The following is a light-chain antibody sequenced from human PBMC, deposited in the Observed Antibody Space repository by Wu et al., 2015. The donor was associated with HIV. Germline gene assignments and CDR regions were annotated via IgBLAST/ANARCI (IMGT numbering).Light chain of an antibody. J-gene: IGKJ2*01. Sequence: EIVMTQSPATLSVSPGERATLSCRASQSVNNNLAWYQQKPGQAPRLLVYDASNRATGIPARFSGSGSGTDFTLTISSLEPEDFAVYYCQQRRYWPLYTFGQGTKLEIK. CDR1: QSVNNN. CDR2: DAS. CDR3: QQRRYWPLYT. V-gene: IGKV3-11*01.